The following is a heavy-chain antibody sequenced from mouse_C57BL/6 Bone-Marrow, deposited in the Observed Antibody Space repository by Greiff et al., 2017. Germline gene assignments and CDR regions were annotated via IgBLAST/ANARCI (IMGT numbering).Heavy chain of an antibody. D-gene: IGHD2-4*01. J-gene: IGHJ1*03. CDR3: AREVRGLRGCFYV. Sequence: QVQLQQPGAELVKPGASVKMSCKASGYTFTSYWITWVKQRPGQGLEWIGDIYPGSGSTNSNEKFKSKATLTVDTSSSTAYRQLSSLTSEASAVYYGAREVRGLRGCFYVWGTGATVTVTS. CDR1: GYTFTSYW. V-gene: IGHV1-55*01. CDR2: IYPGSGST.